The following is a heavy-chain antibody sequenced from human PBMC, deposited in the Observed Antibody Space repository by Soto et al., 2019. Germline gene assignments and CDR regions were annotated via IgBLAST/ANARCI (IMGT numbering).Heavy chain of an antibody. D-gene: IGHD1-7*01. CDR2: ISSSSSYI. CDR1: GFTFSSYS. Sequence: EVQLVESGGGLVKPGGSLRLSCAASGFTFSSYSMNWVRQAPGKGLEWVSSISSSSSYIYYADSVKGRFTISRDNAKNSLYLQMNSLRAEDTAVYYCAREPILNNWNYLTRFDYWGQGTLVTVSS. V-gene: IGHV3-21*01. J-gene: IGHJ4*02. CDR3: AREPILNNWNYLTRFDY.